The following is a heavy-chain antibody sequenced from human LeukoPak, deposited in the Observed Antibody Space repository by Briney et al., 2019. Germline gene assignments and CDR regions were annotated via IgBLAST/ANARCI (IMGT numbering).Heavy chain of an antibody. CDR2: IYKTGST. J-gene: IGHJ4*02. D-gene: IGHD2-2*01. CDR1: GGSISSTTYY. Sequence: SETLSLTCTVSGGSISSTTYYWAWIRQPPGKGLEWIGSIYKTGSTNYSPSLRSRVFISVDTSNNQFSLNLNSVTAADTAVYYCARSPYCSSISCYQLDYWGQGTLVTVSS. V-gene: IGHV4-39*01. CDR3: ARSPYCSSISCYQLDY.